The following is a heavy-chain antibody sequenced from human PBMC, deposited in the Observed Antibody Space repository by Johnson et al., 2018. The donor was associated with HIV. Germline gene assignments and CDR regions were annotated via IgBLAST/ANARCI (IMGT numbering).Heavy chain of an antibody. CDR3: ARGVGWELQGDACEI. J-gene: IGHJ3*02. CDR1: GFTFSSYA. CDR2: ISGSGGST. Sequence: VQLVESGGGLVQPGGSLRLSCAASGFTFSSYAMSWVRQAPGTGLEWVSAISGSGGSTYYADSVKGRFTISRDNSKNTLYLQMNSLGAEATAVYYCARGVGWELQGDACEIWGQGTMVTVSS. V-gene: IGHV3-23*04. D-gene: IGHD1-26*01.